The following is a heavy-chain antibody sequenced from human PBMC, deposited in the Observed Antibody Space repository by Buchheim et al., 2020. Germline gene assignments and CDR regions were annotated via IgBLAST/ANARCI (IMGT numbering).Heavy chain of an antibody. CDR3: ARGGATLGYCSSTSCWPDYYYYYGMDV. CDR1: GFTFSSYW. J-gene: IGHJ6*02. Sequence: EVQLVESGGGLVQPGGSLRLSCAASGFTFSSYWMSWVRQAPGKGLEWVANIKQDGSEKYYVDSVKGRFTISRDNAKNSLYLQMNSLRAEDTAVYYCARGGATLGYCSSTSCWPDYYYYYGMDVWGQGTT. CDR2: IKQDGSEK. V-gene: IGHV3-7*01. D-gene: IGHD2-2*01.